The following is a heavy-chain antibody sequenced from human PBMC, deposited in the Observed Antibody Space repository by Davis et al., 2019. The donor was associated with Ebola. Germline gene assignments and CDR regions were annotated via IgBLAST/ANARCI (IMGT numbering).Heavy chain of an antibody. V-gene: IGHV4-61*01. Sequence: PSETLSLTCTVSGGSVSSGSYYWSWIRQPPGKGLEWIGYIYYSGSTNYNPSLKSRVTISVDTSKNQFSLKLSSVTAADTAVYYCARDWYGSFDYWGQGTLVTVSS. CDR2: IYYSGST. CDR3: ARDWYGSFDY. J-gene: IGHJ4*02. D-gene: IGHD3-10*01. CDR1: GGSVSSGSYY.